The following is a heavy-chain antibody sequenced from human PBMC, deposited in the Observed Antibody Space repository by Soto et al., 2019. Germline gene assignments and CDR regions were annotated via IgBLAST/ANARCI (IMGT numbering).Heavy chain of an antibody. V-gene: IGHV3-33*01. D-gene: IGHD6-6*01. CDR1: GCTFSNFG. CDR3: AREPQAPDYGSSLPGGFYYYGLGL. J-gene: IGHJ6*02. Sequence: PGGSLRLSCTTSGCTFSNFGMHWVRQAPGKGLEWVAVIWSDENTKYYEDSLKGRFTISRDNSKNTLYLQMNSLKVEDTAVYYCAREPQAPDYGSSLPGGFYYYGLGLWGQGTTVTVSS. CDR2: IWSDENTK.